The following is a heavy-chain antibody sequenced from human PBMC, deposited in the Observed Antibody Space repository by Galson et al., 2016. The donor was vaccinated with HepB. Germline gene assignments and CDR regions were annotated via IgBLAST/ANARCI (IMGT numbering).Heavy chain of an antibody. CDR3: VKDQGGTWGAFDI. Sequence: SLRLSCATSGFTFSTYWMSWVRQAPGTGLEWVANINQDGSESYYVDSVKGRFTISRDNSRNTLYLQMSSLTTEDTAVYYCVKDQGGTWGAFDIWGQGTLVTVSS. D-gene: IGHD3-16*01. J-gene: IGHJ3*02. V-gene: IGHV3-7*01. CDR1: GFTFSTYW. CDR2: INQDGSES.